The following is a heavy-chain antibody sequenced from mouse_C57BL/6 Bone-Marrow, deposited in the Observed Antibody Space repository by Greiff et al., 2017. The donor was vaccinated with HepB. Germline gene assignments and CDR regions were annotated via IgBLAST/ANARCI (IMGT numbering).Heavy chain of an antibody. V-gene: IGHV1-81*01. CDR1: GYTFTSYG. J-gene: IGHJ2*01. CDR2: IYPRSGNT. Sequence: QVQLQQSGAELARPGASVKLSCKASGYTFTSYGISWVKQRTGQGLEWIGEIYPRSGNTYYNEKFKGKATLTADKSSSTAYMELRSLTSEDSAVYFCARYSELPYFDYWGQGTTLTVSS. CDR3: ARYSELPYFDY.